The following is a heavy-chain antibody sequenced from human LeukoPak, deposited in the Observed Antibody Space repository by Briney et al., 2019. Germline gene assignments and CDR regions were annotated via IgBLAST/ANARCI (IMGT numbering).Heavy chain of an antibody. CDR1: GFTFDDYA. CDR2: ISWNSGSI. J-gene: IGHJ1*01. D-gene: IGHD3-9*01. CDR3: AKDPGVFDTLSSEYFQH. V-gene: IGHV3-9*01. Sequence: GGSLRLSCAASGFTFDDYAMHWVRQAPGKGLEWVSGISWNSGSIGYADSVKGRFTISRDNSKNTLYLQMNSLRTEDTAVYYCAKDPGVFDTLSSEYFQHWGQGTLVTVSS.